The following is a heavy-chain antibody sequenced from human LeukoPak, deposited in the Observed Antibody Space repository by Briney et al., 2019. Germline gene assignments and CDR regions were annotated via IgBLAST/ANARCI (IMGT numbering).Heavy chain of an antibody. CDR2: IIPIFGTA. V-gene: IGHV1-69*13. J-gene: IGHJ6*03. D-gene: IGHD3-22*01. CDR1: GYTFTSYY. CDR3: ARVNYYDSSGYGYYYYYYMDV. Sequence: ASVKVSCKASGYTFTSYYMHWVRQAPGQGLEWMGGIIPIFGTANYAQKFQGRVTITADESTSTAYMELSSLRSEDTAVYYCARVNYYDSSGYGYYYYYYMDVWGKGTTVTISS.